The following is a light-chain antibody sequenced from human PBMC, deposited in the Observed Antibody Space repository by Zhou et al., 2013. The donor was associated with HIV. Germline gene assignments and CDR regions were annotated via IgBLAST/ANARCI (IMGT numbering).Light chain of an antibody. Sequence: DIQMTQSPSSLSASVGDRVTITCRTSQTIDNYLNWYQQKPGKAPNLLIYGASILKSGVPSRFSGSGSGTEFTLTISSLQPEDFATYSCQHTFTTPITFGEGPRWRSN. V-gene: IGKV1-39*01. CDR1: QTIDNY. CDR3: QHTFTTPIT. CDR2: GAS. J-gene: IGKJ4*01.